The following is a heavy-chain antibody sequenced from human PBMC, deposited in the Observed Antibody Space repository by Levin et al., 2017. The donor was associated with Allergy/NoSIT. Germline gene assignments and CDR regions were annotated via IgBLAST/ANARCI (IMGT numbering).Heavy chain of an antibody. CDR2: ISWNSGSI. D-gene: IGHD3-3*01. CDR3: ARWFGVSKAWGMDV. J-gene: IGHJ6*02. V-gene: IGHV3-9*01. CDR1: GFTFDDYA. Sequence: SCAASGFTFDDYAMHWVRQAPGKGLEWVSGISWNSGSIGYADSVKGRFTISRDNAKNSLYLQMNSLRAEDTALYYCARWFGVSKAWGMDVWGQGTTVTVSS.